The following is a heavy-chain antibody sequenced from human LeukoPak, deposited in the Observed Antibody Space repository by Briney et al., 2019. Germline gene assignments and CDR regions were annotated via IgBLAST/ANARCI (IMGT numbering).Heavy chain of an antibody. V-gene: IGHV3-30*18. CDR1: GFTFRSYG. CDR3: AKEGCGGDCFDY. D-gene: IGHD2-21*01. CDR2: ISDEGSKK. Sequence: PGGSLRLSCAASGFTFRSYGMHRIRQAPGKGLEWVAVISDEGSKKHYADSVKGRFSISRDNSKNTLFLQMNSLRDEDTAVYYCAKEGCGGDCFDYWGQGTLVTVSS. J-gene: IGHJ4*02.